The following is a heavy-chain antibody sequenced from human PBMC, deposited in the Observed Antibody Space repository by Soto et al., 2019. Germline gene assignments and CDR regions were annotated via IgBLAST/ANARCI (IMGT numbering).Heavy chain of an antibody. V-gene: IGHV1-3*01. J-gene: IGHJ6*02. D-gene: IGHD6-19*01. Sequence: GASVKVSCKASGYTFTSYAMHWVRQAPGQRLEWMGWINAGNGNTKYSQKFQGRVTITRDTSASTAYMELSSLRSEDTAVYYCASALDHGQWLDYYYGMDVWGQGTTVTVSS. CDR2: INAGNGNT. CDR1: GYTFTSYA. CDR3: ASALDHGQWLDYYYGMDV.